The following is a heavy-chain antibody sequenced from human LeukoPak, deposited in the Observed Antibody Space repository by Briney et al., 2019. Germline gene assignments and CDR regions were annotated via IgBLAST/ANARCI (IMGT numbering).Heavy chain of an antibody. CDR1: GYSFTSYW. Sequence: GESLKISCKGSGYSFTSYWIGWVRQMPGKGLEWMGIIYPGDSDTRYSPSFQGQVTISADKSISTAYLQWSSLKASDTAMYYCATPYCGSTSCYDAFDIWGQGTMVTVSS. CDR3: ATPYCGSTSCYDAFDI. V-gene: IGHV5-51*01. J-gene: IGHJ3*02. CDR2: IYPGDSDT. D-gene: IGHD2-2*01.